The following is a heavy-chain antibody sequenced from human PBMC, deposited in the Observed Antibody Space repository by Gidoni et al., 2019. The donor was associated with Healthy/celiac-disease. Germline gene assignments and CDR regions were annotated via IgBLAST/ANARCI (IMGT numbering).Heavy chain of an antibody. CDR1: GFTFSSYS. V-gene: IGHV3-48*02. CDR2: ISSSRSTI. CDR3: ARDGSGYSSGWYSDYYYYGMDV. D-gene: IGHD6-19*01. J-gene: IGHJ6*02. Sequence: EVQLVESGGGLVQPGGSLRLSCAASGFTFSSYSMNWVRQAPGKGLEWVAYISSSRSTIYYADSVKGRFTITRDNAKNSLYLQMNSLRDEDTAVYYCARDGSGYSSGWYSDYYYYGMDVWGQGTTVTVSS.